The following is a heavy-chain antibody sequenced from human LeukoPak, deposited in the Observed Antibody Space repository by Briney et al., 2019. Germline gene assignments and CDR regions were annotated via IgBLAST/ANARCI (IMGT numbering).Heavy chain of an antibody. V-gene: IGHV4-59*08. J-gene: IGHJ6*03. D-gene: IGHD3-3*01. CDR1: GGSISSYY. CDR3: ARGEIRVIFGVRYYCMDV. CDR2: IYYSGST. Sequence: PSETLSLTCTVSGGSISSYYWSWIRQPPGKGLEWIGYIYYSGSTNYNPSLKSRVTIAVDTSKKQFSLRLTSVTAADTAVYYCARGEIRVIFGVRYYCMDVWGKGTTVTVSS.